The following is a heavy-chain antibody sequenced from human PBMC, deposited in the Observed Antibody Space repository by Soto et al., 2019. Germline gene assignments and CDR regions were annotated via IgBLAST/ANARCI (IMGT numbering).Heavy chain of an antibody. D-gene: IGHD3-10*01. CDR2: IYYSGST. CDR3: ARSGSLRGYYYGMDV. V-gene: IGHV4-59*01. CDR1: GGSISSYY. J-gene: IGHJ6*02. Sequence: SETLSLTCTVSGGSISSYYWSWIRQPPGKGLEWIGYIYYSGSTNYNPSLKSRVTISVDTSKNQFSLKLSSVTAADTAVYYCARSGSLRGYYYGMDVWGQGTTVNVSS.